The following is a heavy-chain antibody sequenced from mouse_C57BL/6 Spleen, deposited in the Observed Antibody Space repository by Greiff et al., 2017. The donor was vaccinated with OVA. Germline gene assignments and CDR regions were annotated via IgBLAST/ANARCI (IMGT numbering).Heavy chain of an antibody. CDR1: GYSFNGYY. Sequence: VQLKESGPELVKPGASVKISCKASGYSFNGYYMNWVKQSPEKSLEWIGEINPSTGGTTYNQKFKAKATLTVDKSSSTAYMQLKSLTSEDSAVYYCARQITTVPFAYWGQGTLVTVSA. D-gene: IGHD1-1*01. CDR2: INPSTGGT. J-gene: IGHJ3*01. V-gene: IGHV1-42*01. CDR3: ARQITTVPFAY.